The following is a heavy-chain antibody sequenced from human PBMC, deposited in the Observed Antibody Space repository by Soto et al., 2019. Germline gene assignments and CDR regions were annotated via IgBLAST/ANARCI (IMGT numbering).Heavy chain of an antibody. CDR2: ISGSGGST. Sequence: GGSLRLSCAASGFTFSSYAMSWVRQAPGKGLEWVSAISGSGGSTYYADSVKGRFTISRDNSKNTLYLQMNSLRAEDTAVYYCAKSGGVDTAMDYYYYYGMDVWGQGTTVTVSS. CDR1: GFTFSSYA. V-gene: IGHV3-23*01. D-gene: IGHD5-18*01. CDR3: AKSGGVDTAMDYYYYYGMDV. J-gene: IGHJ6*02.